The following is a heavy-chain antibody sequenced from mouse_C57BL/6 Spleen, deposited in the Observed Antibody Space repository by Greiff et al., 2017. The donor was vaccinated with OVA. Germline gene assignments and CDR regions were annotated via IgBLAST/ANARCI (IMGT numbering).Heavy chain of an antibody. CDR2: ISDGGSYT. CDR1: GFTFSSYA. V-gene: IGHV5-4*01. J-gene: IGHJ2*01. Sequence: EVKLVESGGGLVKPGGSLKLSCAASGFTFSSYAMSWVRQTPEKRLEWVATISDGGSYTYYPDNVKGRFTISRDNAKNNLYLQMSHLKSEDTAMYYCARDEGSYDDGYFYYFDYWGQGTTLTVSS. D-gene: IGHD2-3*01. CDR3: ARDEGSYDDGYFYYFDY.